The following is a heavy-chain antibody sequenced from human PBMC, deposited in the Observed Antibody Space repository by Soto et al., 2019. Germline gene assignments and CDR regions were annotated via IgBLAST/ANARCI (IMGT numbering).Heavy chain of an antibody. V-gene: IGHV1-8*01. D-gene: IGHD3-22*01. CDR3: ARVGDSSGYYEDWFDP. J-gene: IGHJ5*02. CDR1: GYTFSSYD. Sequence: QVQLVQSGAEVKKPGASVKVSCKASGYTFSSYDINWVRQATGQGIEWMGWMNPNSGNTGYAQKFQGRVTMTRNTSISTAYMELSSLRSEDTAVYYCARVGDSSGYYEDWFDPWGQGTLVTVSS. CDR2: MNPNSGNT.